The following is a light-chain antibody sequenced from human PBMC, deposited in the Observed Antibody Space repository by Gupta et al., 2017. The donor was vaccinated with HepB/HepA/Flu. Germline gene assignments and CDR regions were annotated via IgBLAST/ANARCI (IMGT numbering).Light chain of an antibody. V-gene: IGLV1-44*01. Sequence: QSVLTQPPSASGTPGQRVTISCSGSSSNIGSSTVNWYQQLPGTAPKLLIFNNIQRPSGVPDRFSGSKSGTSASLAISGLQAEDEADYYCAAWDDSRNGPVFGGGTKLTVL. CDR2: NNI. J-gene: IGLJ2*01. CDR3: AAWDDSRNGPV. CDR1: SSNIGSST.